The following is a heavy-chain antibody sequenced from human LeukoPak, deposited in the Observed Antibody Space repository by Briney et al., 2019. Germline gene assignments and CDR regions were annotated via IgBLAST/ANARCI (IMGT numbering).Heavy chain of an antibody. CDR1: GASISSSSYY. CDR2: IYYSGST. Sequence: SDTLSLTCTVSGASISSSSYYWGWIRQPPWKGLEWIGSIYYSGSTYYNPSLKSRVTISVDTSKNQFSLKLSSVTAADTALYYCARPSAPFRFGGVIGPSHYFDYWGHRTLVTVSS. J-gene: IGHJ4*01. CDR3: ARPSAPFRFGGVIGPSHYFDY. D-gene: IGHD3-16*02. V-gene: IGHV4-39*01.